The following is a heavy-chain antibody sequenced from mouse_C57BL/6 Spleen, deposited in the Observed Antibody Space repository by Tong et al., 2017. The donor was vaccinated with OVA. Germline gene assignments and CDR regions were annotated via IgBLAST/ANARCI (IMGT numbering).Heavy chain of an antibody. CDR1: GFTFSSYA. D-gene: IGHD1-1*01. CDR3: ARSYYYGSSYWYFDV. Sequence: EVQLQESGGGLVKPGGSLKLSCAASGFTFSSYAMSWVRQTPEKRLEWVATISDGGSYTYYPDNVKGRFIISRDNTKKTLYLQMSSLRSEDTALYYCARSYYYGSSYWYFDVWGTGTTVTVSS. J-gene: IGHJ1*03. CDR2: ISDGGSYT. V-gene: IGHV5-4*01.